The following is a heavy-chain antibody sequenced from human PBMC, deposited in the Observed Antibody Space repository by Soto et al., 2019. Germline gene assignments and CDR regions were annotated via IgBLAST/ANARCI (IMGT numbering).Heavy chain of an antibody. CDR1: GFTFSSYG. CDR3: ARDDPFTIFGVVTSSYFDY. Sequence: GGSLRLSCAASGFTFSSYGMHWVRQAPGKGLEWVAVIWYDGSSKYYADSVKGRFTISRDNSKNTLYLQMNSLRAEDTAVYYCARDDPFTIFGVVTSSYFDYWGQGTLVTVSS. D-gene: IGHD3-3*01. J-gene: IGHJ4*02. CDR2: IWYDGSSK. V-gene: IGHV3-33*01.